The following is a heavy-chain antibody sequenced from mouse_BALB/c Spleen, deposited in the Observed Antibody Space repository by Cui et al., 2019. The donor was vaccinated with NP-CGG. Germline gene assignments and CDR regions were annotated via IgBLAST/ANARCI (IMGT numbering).Heavy chain of an antibody. CDR3: ARYDYYGSSYFDY. CDR1: GYTFTSYW. J-gene: IGHJ2*01. V-gene: IGHV1-72*01. CDR2: IDPNSGGT. D-gene: IGHD1-1*01. Sequence: QVQLQQPGAELVKPGASVKLSCKASGYTFTSYWMHWVKQRPGRGLDWIGRIDPNSGGTKYNEKFKSKATLTVDKPSSTAYMQLSSLTSGDSAVYYCARYDYYGSSYFDYWGQGTTLTVSS.